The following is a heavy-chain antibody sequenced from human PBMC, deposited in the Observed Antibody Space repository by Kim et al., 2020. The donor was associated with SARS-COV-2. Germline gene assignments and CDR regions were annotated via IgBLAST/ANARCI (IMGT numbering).Heavy chain of an antibody. J-gene: IGHJ4*02. CDR3: ARSYNWNQKYYFDY. CDR2: IYHSGST. D-gene: IGHD1-20*01. CDR1: GGSISSGGYS. Sequence: SETLSLTCAVSGGSISSGGYSWSWIRQPPGKGLEWIGYIYHSGSTYYNPSLKSRVTISVDRSKNQFSLKLSSVTAADTAVYYCARSYNWNQKYYFDYWGQGTLVTVSS. V-gene: IGHV4-30-2*01.